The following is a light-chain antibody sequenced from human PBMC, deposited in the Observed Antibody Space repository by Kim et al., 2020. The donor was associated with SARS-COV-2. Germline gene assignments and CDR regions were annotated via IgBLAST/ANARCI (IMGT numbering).Light chain of an antibody. J-gene: IGKJ3*01. V-gene: IGKV1-39*01. CDR2: AAS. CDR3: QQSYSTPGGFN. Sequence: VGDRVTITCGASQSISSYLNWYQQKPGKAPKLLIYAASSLQSGVPSRFSGSGSGTDFTLTIRSLQPEDFATYYCQQSYSTPGGFNFGPGTKVDIK. CDR1: QSISSY.